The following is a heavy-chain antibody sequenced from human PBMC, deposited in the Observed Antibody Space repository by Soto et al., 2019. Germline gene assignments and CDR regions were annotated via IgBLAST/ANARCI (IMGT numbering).Heavy chain of an antibody. CDR2: IYYSGST. CDR3: ARAPRGNYGYPSYFDY. D-gene: IGHD3-10*01. Sequence: SVLLSLTCTVADGSISSYYWSCIRQTPGKGLEWIGYIYYSGSTNYNPSLKSRVTISVDTSKNQFSLKLSSVTAADTAVYYCARAPRGNYGYPSYFDYWGQGTLVTVSS. J-gene: IGHJ4*02. CDR1: DGSISSYY. V-gene: IGHV4-59*01.